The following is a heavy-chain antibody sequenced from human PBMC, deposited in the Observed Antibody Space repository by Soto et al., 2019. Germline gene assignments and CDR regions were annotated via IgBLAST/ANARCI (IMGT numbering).Heavy chain of an antibody. CDR1: GFTFSSYG. CDR3: AKETFSRGSNWFDP. CDR2: ISYDGSNK. D-gene: IGHD2-2*01. V-gene: IGHV3-30*18. J-gene: IGHJ5*02. Sequence: QVPLVESGGGVVQPGRSLRLSCAASGFTFSSYGMHWVRQAPGKGLEWVAVISYDGSNKYYADSVKGRFTISRDHSKNTLYVQMNSLRAEDTAVYYCAKETFSRGSNWFDPWGQGTLVTVSS.